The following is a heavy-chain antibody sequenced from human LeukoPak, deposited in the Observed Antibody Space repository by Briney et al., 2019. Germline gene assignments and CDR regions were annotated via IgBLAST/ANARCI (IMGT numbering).Heavy chain of an antibody. J-gene: IGHJ4*02. CDR2: ISYDGSNK. Sequence: GRSLRLSCAASGFTFSSYGMHWVRQAPGKGLEWVAVISYDGSNKYYADSEKGRFTITRDNSKNTLYLQMNSLGAEDTAVYYCAKEGGQGVRAYYFDYWGQGTLVTVSS. CDR3: AKEGGQGVRAYYFDY. CDR1: GFTFSSYG. D-gene: IGHD1-26*01. V-gene: IGHV3-30*18.